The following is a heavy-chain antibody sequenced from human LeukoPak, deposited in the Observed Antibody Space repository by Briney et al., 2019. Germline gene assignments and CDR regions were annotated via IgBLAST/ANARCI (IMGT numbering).Heavy chain of an antibody. D-gene: IGHD1-26*01. Sequence: GGSLRLSCAASGFTFSTNAMRWDRQAPGKGLEWVSAISGSGGTIYYADSVKGRFTISRDNSKNTVYLQMNGLRAEDTAVYYCTKVRPGSYFDNWGQGTLVTVSS. J-gene: IGHJ4*02. V-gene: IGHV3-23*01. CDR3: TKVRPGSYFDN. CDR1: GFTFSTNA. CDR2: ISGSGGTI.